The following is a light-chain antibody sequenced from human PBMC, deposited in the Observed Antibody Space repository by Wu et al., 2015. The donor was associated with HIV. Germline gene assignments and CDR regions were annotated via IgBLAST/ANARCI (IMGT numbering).Light chain of an antibody. CDR3: QQYNSYPWT. J-gene: IGKJ1*01. CDR1: QSINIW. CDR2: KAS. V-gene: IGKV1-5*03. Sequence: DIQMTQSPSTLSASVGDRVTITCRASQSINIWLAWYQQKPGKAPKLLIYKASTLESGVPSRFSGSGPGTEFTLTISSLQPDDFATYYCQQYNSYPWTFGQGTKVEIK.